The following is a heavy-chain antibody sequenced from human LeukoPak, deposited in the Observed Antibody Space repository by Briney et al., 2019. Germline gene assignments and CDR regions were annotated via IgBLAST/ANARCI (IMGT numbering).Heavy chain of an antibody. D-gene: IGHD2-2*01. J-gene: IGHJ4*02. V-gene: IGHV3-30*02. CDR2: IRYDGSNK. Sequence: GGSLRLSCAASRFTFPYYGTHWVRQAPGKGLEWVAFIRYDGSNKYYTDPVKGRFTISRDNSKNTLYLQMNSLRAEDTAVYYCAKARGYCSSTSCFRPFDYWGQGTLVTVSS. CDR3: AKARGYCSSTSCFRPFDY. CDR1: RFTFPYYG.